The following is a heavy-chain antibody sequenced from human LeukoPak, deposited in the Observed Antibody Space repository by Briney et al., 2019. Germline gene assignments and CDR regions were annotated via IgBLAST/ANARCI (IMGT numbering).Heavy chain of an antibody. CDR1: GGSISSSNYY. J-gene: IGHJ4*02. CDR2: IYYSGSA. D-gene: IGHD3-22*01. CDR3: ARGSGYYHGDFEY. Sequence: SETLSLTCAVSGGSISSSNYYWGWIRQPPGKGLEWIGSIYYSGSAYYNPSLKSRVTISVDTSKNQFSLKLSSVTAADTAVYYCARGSGYYHGDFEYWGQGSLLTVSS. V-gene: IGHV4-39*01.